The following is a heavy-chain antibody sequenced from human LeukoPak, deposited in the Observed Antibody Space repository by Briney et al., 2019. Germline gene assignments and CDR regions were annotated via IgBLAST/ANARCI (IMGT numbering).Heavy chain of an antibody. CDR1: GGSMSSYY. D-gene: IGHD5-24*01. CDR2: IYYSGST. V-gene: IGHV4-59*08. CDR3: ARGARAGYNLEPFDY. J-gene: IGHJ4*02. Sequence: SETLSLTCTVSGGSMSSYYWSWIRQPPGKGLEWIGYIYYSGSTKYNPPLKSRVPISVDTSKNQFSLKLSSVTAADTAVYYCARGARAGYNLEPFDYWGQGTLVTVSS.